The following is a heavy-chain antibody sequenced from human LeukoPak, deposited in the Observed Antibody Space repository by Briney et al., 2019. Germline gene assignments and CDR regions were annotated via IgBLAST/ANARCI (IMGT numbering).Heavy chain of an antibody. D-gene: IGHD4-17*01. CDR1: GFTFSSYG. CDR2: ISGSGGST. Sequence: GGTLRLSCAASGFTFSSYGMSWVRQAPGKGLEWVSAISGSGGSTYYADSVKGRFTISRDNSKNTLYLQMNSLRAKDTAVYYCAKEQDYGDSRGSYWGQGTLVTVSS. CDR3: AKEQDYGDSRGSY. J-gene: IGHJ4*02. V-gene: IGHV3-23*01.